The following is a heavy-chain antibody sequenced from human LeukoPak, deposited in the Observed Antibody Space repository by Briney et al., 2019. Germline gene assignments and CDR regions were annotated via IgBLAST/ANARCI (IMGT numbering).Heavy chain of an antibody. CDR1: GFTFSNAW. J-gene: IGHJ4*02. V-gene: IGHV3-15*01. CDR3: TTDQGEQAAGMGIDY. D-gene: IGHD6-13*01. Sequence: GGSLRLSCAASGFTFSNAWMSWVRQAPGKGLEWVGRIKSKTDGGTTDYAAPVKGRFTISRDDSKNTLYLQMNSLKTEDTAVYYCTTDQGEQAAGMGIDYWGQGTLVTVSS. CDR2: IKSKTDGGTT.